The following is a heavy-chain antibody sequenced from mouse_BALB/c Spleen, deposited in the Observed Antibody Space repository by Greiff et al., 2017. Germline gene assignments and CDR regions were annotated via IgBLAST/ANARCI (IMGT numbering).Heavy chain of an antibody. V-gene: IGHV5-17*02. Sequence: EVKLVESGGGLFRPGGSGKPSCPASGFTFSSFGMHWVRQAPEKGLEWVAYISSGSSTIYYADTVKGRFTISRDNPKNTLFLQMTSLRSEDTAMYYCARSGNSWYFDVWGAGTTVTVSS. CDR2: ISSGSSTI. D-gene: IGHD3-2*02. CDR1: GFTFSSFG. J-gene: IGHJ1*01. CDR3: ARSGNSWYFDV.